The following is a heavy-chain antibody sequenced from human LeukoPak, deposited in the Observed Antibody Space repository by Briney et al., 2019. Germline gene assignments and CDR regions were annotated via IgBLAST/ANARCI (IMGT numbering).Heavy chain of an antibody. J-gene: IGHJ6*03. D-gene: IGHD5-12*01. CDR3: AREHSGYDFPGRDYYYMDV. CDR1: GFTFSFYA. Sequence: GGSLRLSCAASGFTFSFYAMHWVRQAPGKGLEYVSAISSNGVSTYYGNSVKGRFTISRDNAKNSLYLQMNSLRAEDTAVYYCAREHSGYDFPGRDYYYMDVWGKGTTVTVSS. CDR2: ISSNGVST. V-gene: IGHV3-64*01.